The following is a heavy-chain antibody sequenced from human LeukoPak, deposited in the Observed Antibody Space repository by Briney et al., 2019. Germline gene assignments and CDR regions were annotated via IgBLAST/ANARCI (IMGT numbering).Heavy chain of an antibody. CDR3: ARGFYGSSPAIDAPTGAYYYYMDV. J-gene: IGHJ6*03. CDR2: INHSGST. V-gene: IGHV4-34*01. CDR1: GGSFSGYY. D-gene: IGHD3-10*01. Sequence: PSETLSLTCAVYGGSFSGYYWSWIRQPPGKGLEWIGEINHSGSTNYNPSLKSLVTISVDTSKNQFSLKLSSVAAADTAVYYCARGFYGSSPAIDAPTGAYYYYMDVWGKGTTVTVSS.